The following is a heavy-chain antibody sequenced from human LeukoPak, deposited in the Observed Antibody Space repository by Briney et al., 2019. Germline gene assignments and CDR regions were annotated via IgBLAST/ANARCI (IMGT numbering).Heavy chain of an antibody. CDR3: TRLSSGWYEDY. Sequence: ASVKVSCKASGYTFTGYYMHWVRQAPGQGLEWMGWINPNSGGTNYAQKFQGRVTMTRDTSISTAYMVLSRLRSDDTAVYYCTRLSSGWYEDYWGQGTLVTVSS. D-gene: IGHD6-19*01. CDR2: INPNSGGT. CDR1: GYTFTGYY. V-gene: IGHV1-2*02. J-gene: IGHJ4*02.